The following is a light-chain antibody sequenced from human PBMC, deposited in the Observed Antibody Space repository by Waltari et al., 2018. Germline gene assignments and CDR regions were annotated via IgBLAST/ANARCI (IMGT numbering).Light chain of an antibody. V-gene: IGKV3-20*01. Sequence: EIVLTQSQGTLSLSTGERATLSCRASQSVSRWLAWYQQKPGQPPSLLIYGASSRATGIPDRFSGSGSGTDFSLTISRLEPEDSAVYYCQKYGTLPATFGQGTKVEVK. CDR2: GAS. CDR1: QSVSRW. J-gene: IGKJ1*01. CDR3: QKYGTLPAT.